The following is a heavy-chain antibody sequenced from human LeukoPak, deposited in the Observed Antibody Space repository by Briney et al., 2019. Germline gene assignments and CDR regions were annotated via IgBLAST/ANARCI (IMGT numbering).Heavy chain of an antibody. CDR3: ARGGDGGTPFDY. CDR1: GGTFISYA. V-gene: IGHV1-69*13. D-gene: IGHD4-23*01. J-gene: IGHJ4*02. Sequence: GASVKVSCKASGGTFISYAISWVRQAPGQGLEWMGGIIPIFGTANYAQKFQGRVTITADESTSTAYMELSSLRSEDTAVYYCARGGDGGTPFDYWGQGTLVTVSS. CDR2: IIPIFGTA.